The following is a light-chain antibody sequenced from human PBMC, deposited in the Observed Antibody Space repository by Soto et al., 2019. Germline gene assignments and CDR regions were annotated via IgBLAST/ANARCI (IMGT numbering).Light chain of an antibody. J-gene: IGKJ1*01. CDR2: DAS. V-gene: IGKV1-5*01. CDR1: ESISGW. Sequence: DIQMTQSPSTLSASAGDRVTITCRASESISGWLAWYQQKPGKAPKLLIYDASTLQSGVPSRVSGSGSGTEFTLTISSLQPDDFATYCCQQYNTYPWTFGQGTKVDIK. CDR3: QQYNTYPWT.